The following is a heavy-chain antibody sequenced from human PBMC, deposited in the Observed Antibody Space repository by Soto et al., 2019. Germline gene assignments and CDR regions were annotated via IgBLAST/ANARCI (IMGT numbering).Heavy chain of an antibody. V-gene: IGHV1-69*13. J-gene: IGHJ3*02. Sequence: ASVKVSCKASGGTFSSYAISWVRQAPGQGLEWMGGIIPIFGTANYAQKFQGRVTITADESTSTAYMELSSLRSEDTAVYYCARRAEYSYAPRPTVAFDIWGKGTMVTVSS. D-gene: IGHD5-18*01. CDR3: ARRAEYSYAPRPTVAFDI. CDR1: GGTFSSYA. CDR2: IIPIFGTA.